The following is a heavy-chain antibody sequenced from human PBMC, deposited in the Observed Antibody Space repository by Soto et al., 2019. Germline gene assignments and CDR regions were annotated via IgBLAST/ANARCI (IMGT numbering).Heavy chain of an antibody. Sequence: VQLVQSGSEVKTPGSSVRVSCKAPGGNFTSYAISLVRQAPGQVLAWMGRILTLLGRAKNAQNFQGRVPITADKSKSTAYMELTSMTSEDTDLYYCARDSRVYSGNYGTVFDSWGQGTLVTVAS. CDR1: GGNFTSYA. V-gene: IGHV1-69*04. D-gene: IGHD1-26*01. CDR2: ILTLLGRA. J-gene: IGHJ4*02. CDR3: ARDSRVYSGNYGTVFDS.